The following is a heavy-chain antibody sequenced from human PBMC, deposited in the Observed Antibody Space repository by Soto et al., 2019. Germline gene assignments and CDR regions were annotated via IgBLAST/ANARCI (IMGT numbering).Heavy chain of an antibody. D-gene: IGHD1-1*01. CDR2: IIPIFCTA. CDR1: GGTFSSYA. CDR3: ARASRFLGYDWNNRYYCLEF. V-gene: IGHV1-69*06. Sequence: SVKASCKASGGTFSSYAISWVRQAPGQGLEWMGGIIPIFCTANYAQKFPGRVTITADKSTSTAYMELSSLRSEDEAVYYCARASRFLGYDWNNRYYCLEFWGQGTRVTVSS. J-gene: IGHJ6*02.